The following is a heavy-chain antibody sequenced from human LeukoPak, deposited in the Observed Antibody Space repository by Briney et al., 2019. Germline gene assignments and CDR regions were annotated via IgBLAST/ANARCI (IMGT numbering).Heavy chain of an antibody. CDR2: ISSSSSSTI. CDR3: AKGTRDAGYYFDY. CDR1: GFTFSSYS. D-gene: IGHD1-7*01. Sequence: PGRSLRLSCAASGFTFSSYSMNWVRQAPGKGLEWVSYISSSSSSTIYYADSVKGRFTISRDNAKNSLYLQMNSLRAEDTAVYYCAKGTRDAGYYFDYWGQGTLVTVSS. V-gene: IGHV3-48*04. J-gene: IGHJ4*02.